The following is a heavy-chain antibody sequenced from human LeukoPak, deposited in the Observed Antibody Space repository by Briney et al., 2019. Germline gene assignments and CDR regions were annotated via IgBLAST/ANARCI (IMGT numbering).Heavy chain of an antibody. CDR3: VKSSPPRYSGSPPAY. D-gene: IGHD1-26*01. J-gene: IGHJ4*02. Sequence: GGSLRLSCAASGFTFSSYWMSCVRQAPGKGLEWVANINKDGGEKYYVDSVKGRFTISRDKAKNSLYLQMNRLRADDTAVYYCVKSSPPRYSGSPPAYWGQGTLVTVSS. V-gene: IGHV3-7*03. CDR2: INKDGGEK. CDR1: GFTFSSYW.